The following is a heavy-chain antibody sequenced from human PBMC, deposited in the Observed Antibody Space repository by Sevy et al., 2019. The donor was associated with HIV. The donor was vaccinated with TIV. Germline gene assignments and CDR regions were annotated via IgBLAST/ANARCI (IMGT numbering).Heavy chain of an antibody. J-gene: IGHJ6*02. D-gene: IGHD2-21*01. CDR1: GGTFSSYD. Sequence: ASVKVSCKASGGTFSSYDINWVRQAPGQGLEWMGQIIPIFGTSSYAHNFQGRVTITADESTSTAYMDLSSLGSEDTAVYYCARGGGAVDHGMDVWGQGTTVTVSS. V-gene: IGHV1-69*13. CDR2: IIPIFGTS. CDR3: ARGGGAVDHGMDV.